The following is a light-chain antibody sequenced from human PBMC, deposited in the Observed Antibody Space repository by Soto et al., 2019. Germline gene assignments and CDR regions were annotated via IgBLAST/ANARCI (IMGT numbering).Light chain of an antibody. Sequence: QSVLTQPPSASGIPGQRVTISCSGSSSNIGSSYVYWYQQLPGTAPKLLIYRNNQRPSGVPDRFSGSKSGTSASLAISGLRSEDEADYYCAAWDDSLSGPVVFGGGTKLTVL. CDR2: RNN. V-gene: IGLV1-47*01. J-gene: IGLJ2*01. CDR3: AAWDDSLSGPVV. CDR1: SSNIGSSY.